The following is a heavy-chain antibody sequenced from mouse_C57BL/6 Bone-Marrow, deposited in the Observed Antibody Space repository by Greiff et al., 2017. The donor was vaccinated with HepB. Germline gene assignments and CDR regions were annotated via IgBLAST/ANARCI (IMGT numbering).Heavy chain of an antibody. CDR1: GYTFTSYW. CDR2: IDPSDSYT. J-gene: IGHJ3*01. Sequence: QVQLQQPGAELVMPGASVKLSCKASGYTFTSYWMHWVKQRPGQGLEWIGEIDPSDSYTNYNQKFKGKSTLTVDKSSSTAYMQLSSLTSEDSAVYYCARGYYGSSGFAYWGQGTLVTVSA. CDR3: ARGYYGSSGFAY. V-gene: IGHV1-69*01. D-gene: IGHD1-1*01.